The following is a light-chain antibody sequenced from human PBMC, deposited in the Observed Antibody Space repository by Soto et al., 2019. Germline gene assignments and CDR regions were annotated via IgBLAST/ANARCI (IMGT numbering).Light chain of an antibody. V-gene: IGKV3-20*01. CDR2: GVS. CDR1: RSLSSNY. CDR3: QQYVSAPIT. Sequence: IVLTQYPGTLSLSPGERSTLSCRASRSLSSNYLAWYQQKPGQAPRLLIYGVSSRATGVPVSFSGSGSGTDFTLTISRLEPEDFAVYYCQQYVSAPITFGQGTRLEI. J-gene: IGKJ5*01.